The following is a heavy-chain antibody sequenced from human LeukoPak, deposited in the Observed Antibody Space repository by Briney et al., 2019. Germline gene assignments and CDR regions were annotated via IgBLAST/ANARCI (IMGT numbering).Heavy chain of an antibody. J-gene: IGHJ4*02. CDR3: TTDPTMIVVVTITEDY. V-gene: IGHV3-15*01. CDR2: IKSKTDGGTT. Sequence: GGSLILSCAASGFTFTNAWMSWVRQAPGKGLERVGRIKSKTDGGTTDYAAPVKGRFTISRDDSKNTLYLQMNSLKTEDTAVYYCTTDPTMIVVVTITEDYWGQGTLVTVSS. CDR1: GFTFTNAW. D-gene: IGHD3-22*01.